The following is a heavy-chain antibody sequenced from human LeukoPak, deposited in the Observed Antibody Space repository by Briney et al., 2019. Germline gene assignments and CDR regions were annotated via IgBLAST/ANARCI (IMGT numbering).Heavy chain of an antibody. CDR1: GFTLSSYA. D-gene: IGHD3-9*01. CDR3: AIIGPTLRYFDWLPADYYGMDV. V-gene: IGHV3-23*01. J-gene: IGHJ6*04. CDR2: ISGSGGNT. Sequence: PGGSLRLSCAASGFTLSSYAMSWVRPAPGQGLGWVSAISGSGGNTYYADSVKGRFTISRDNSKNTLYLQMNSLRAEDTAVYYCAIIGPTLRYFDWLPADYYGMDVWGKGTTVTVSS.